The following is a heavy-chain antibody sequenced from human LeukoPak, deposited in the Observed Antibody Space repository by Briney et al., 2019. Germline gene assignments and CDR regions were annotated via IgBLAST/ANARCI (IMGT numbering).Heavy chain of an antibody. D-gene: IGHD5/OR15-5a*01. CDR2: ISSSSYI. J-gene: IGHJ4*02. Sequence: AEGSLRLSCAASGFTFSSYSMNWVRQAPGKGLEWASSISSSSYIYYADSVKGRFTISRDNAKNSLYLQMNSLRAEDTAVYYCAREISIYDAFDYWGQGTLVTVSS. CDR1: GFTFSSYS. CDR3: AREISIYDAFDY. V-gene: IGHV3-21*01.